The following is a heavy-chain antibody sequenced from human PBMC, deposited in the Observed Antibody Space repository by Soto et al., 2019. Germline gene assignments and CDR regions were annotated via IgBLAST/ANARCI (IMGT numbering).Heavy chain of an antibody. Sequence: PSQTLSLTCAISGDSVSSNTASWNWIRQSPSRGLEWLGRTYFRSKWYNDYAVSVNSRIIINPDTSNNQFSLQLNSVTPEDTAVYFCAKGDNLGPKTGYAFDPWGQGTPVTVSS. D-gene: IGHD5-12*01. CDR2: TYFRSKWYN. CDR3: AKGDNLGPKTGYAFDP. V-gene: IGHV6-1*01. CDR1: GDSVSSNTAS. J-gene: IGHJ5*02.